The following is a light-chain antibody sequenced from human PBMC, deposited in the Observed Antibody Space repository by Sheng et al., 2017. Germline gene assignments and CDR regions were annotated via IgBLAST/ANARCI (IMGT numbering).Light chain of an antibody. CDR2: VTS. CDR3: QQGYSSPLT. Sequence: DIQLTQSPASLSASVGDRVTIFCRASQSIRSYLNWYQQKPGKAPKLLISVTSSLQAGVPSRFSGSGSGADFSLTISSLQPEDFATYYCQQGYSSPLTFGGGTKVEIK. V-gene: IGKV1-39*01. J-gene: IGKJ4*01. CDR1: QSIRSY.